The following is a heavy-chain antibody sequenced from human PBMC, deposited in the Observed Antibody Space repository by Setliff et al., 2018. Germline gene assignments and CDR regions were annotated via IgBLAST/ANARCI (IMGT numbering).Heavy chain of an antibody. CDR1: GFTFSSHW. J-gene: IGHJ4*02. CDR2: IGGSGGST. CDR3: AKDRRGYSYGLSDY. V-gene: IGHV3-23*01. Sequence: GGSLRLSCAAAGFTFSSHWMHWVRQAPGKGLEWVSAIGGSGGSTYYADSVKGRFTISRDNSKNTLYLQMNSPRAEDTAVYYCAKDRRGYSYGLSDYWGQGTLVTVSS. D-gene: IGHD5-18*01.